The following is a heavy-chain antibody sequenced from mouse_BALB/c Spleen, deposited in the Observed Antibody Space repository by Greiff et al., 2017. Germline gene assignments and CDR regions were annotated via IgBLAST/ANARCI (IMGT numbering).Heavy chain of an antibody. CDR3: TSVITTVVDRPFAY. CDR1: GFTFSSYT. Sequence: EVKVVESGGGLVKPGGSLKLSCAASGFTFSSYTMSWVRQTPEKRLEWVATISSGGSYTYYPDSVKGRFTISRDTAKNTLYLQMSSLKSEDTAMYYCTSVITTVVDRPFAYWGQGTLVTVSA. CDR2: ISSGGSYT. D-gene: IGHD1-1*01. J-gene: IGHJ3*01. V-gene: IGHV5-6-4*01.